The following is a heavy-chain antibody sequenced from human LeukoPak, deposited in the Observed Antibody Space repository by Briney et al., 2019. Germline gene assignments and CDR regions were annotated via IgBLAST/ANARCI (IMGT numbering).Heavy chain of an antibody. CDR1: GFTFSSYA. J-gene: IGHJ4*02. CDR2: ISGSGGST. Sequence: HPGGSLRLSCAASGFTFSSYAMSWVRQAPGKGLEWLSTISGSGGSTYYADSVKGRFTISRDNSKNTLYLQMNSLRAEDTAVYYCAKDRLAAQGLPRYFDYWGQGTLVTVSS. D-gene: IGHD6-13*01. V-gene: IGHV3-23*01. CDR3: AKDRLAAQGLPRYFDY.